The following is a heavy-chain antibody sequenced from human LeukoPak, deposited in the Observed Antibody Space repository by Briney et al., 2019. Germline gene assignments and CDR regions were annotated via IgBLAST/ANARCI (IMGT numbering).Heavy chain of an antibody. D-gene: IGHD4-17*01. CDR3: ARDISDGDLDP. CDR2: VNGGDGNR. Sequence: ASVKVSCKASGYTFTSYYMHWVRQVPGQGLEWMGWVNGGDGNRKYSQKFQGRVTFTRDQSAGTAYMELRSLRSEDTAMYYCARDISDGDLDPWGQGTLVIVSS. V-gene: IGHV1-3*01. CDR1: GYTFTSYY. J-gene: IGHJ5*02.